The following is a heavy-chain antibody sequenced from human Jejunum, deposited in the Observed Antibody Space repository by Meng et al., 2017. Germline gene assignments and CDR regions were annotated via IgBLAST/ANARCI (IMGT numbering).Heavy chain of an antibody. CDR1: GGSMSHSDYY. CDR3: ARQRIWFGELFWFDP. J-gene: IGHJ5*02. D-gene: IGHD3-10*01. V-gene: IGHV4-31*03. CDR2: VYYSGTT. Sequence: QVQLQESGPGLVKPSQTLSLTFTVSGGSMSHSDYYWTWIRHHPGKGLEWIGYVYYSGTTYYNPSLKSRVIISVDTPKNQFSLKLSSVTAADTAVYYCARQRIWFGELFWFDPWGQGTLVTVSS.